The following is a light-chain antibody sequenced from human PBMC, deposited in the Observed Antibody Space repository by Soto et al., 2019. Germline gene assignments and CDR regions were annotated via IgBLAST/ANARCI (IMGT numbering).Light chain of an antibody. Sequence: DIQMTQSPSTLSASVGDRVTITCRASQSISSWLAWYQHKAGTAPKLLIFDASTLAGGVPSRFSGVRSGTEFTLTISSLEPSDSGTYYCQQYYIYSPFTFGQGTRLEIK. CDR2: DAS. CDR3: QQYYIYSPFT. J-gene: IGKJ2*01. CDR1: QSISSW. V-gene: IGKV1-5*01.